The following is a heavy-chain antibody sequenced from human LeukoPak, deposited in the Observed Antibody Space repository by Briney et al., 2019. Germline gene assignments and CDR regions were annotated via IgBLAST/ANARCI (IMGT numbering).Heavy chain of an antibody. CDR3: AKGGIAAAGRANFDY. V-gene: IGHV3-23*01. Sequence: GGSLRLSCAASGFTFTTYAMTWVRQAPGKGLEWVSVISGSGRRIYYAESVRGRFTISRDNSKNTLYLQMNSLRAEDTAVYYCAKGGIAAAGRANFDYWGQGTLVTVSS. D-gene: IGHD6-13*01. J-gene: IGHJ4*02. CDR1: GFTFTTYA. CDR2: ISGSGRRI.